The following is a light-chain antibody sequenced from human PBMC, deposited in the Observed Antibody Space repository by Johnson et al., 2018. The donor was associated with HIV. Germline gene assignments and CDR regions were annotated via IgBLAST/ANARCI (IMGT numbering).Light chain of an antibody. CDR1: SSNVGNNV. Sequence: QSVLTQPPSVSAAPGQKVTISCSGSSSNVGNNVVSWYQQLPGTAPKLLIYENNKRPSGIPDRFSGSKSATSATLGITALPTGDEADYYCGAWARSMSAKVFGTRTKVTVL. V-gene: IGLV1-51*02. CDR2: ENN. CDR3: GAWARSMSAKV. J-gene: IGLJ1*01.